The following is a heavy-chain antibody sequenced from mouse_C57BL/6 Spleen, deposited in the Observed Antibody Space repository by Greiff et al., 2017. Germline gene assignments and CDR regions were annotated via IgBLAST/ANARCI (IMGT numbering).Heavy chain of an antibody. CDR2: IHPNSGST. D-gene: IGHD4-1*02. Sequence: QVQLQQPGAELVKPGASVTLSCKASGYTFTSYLMHWVKPRPGQGLEWIGMIHPNSGSTNYNEKFMSKATLTVDKSSSTDYMQFSSLTSEDSAVYDCARSPFNWDFDYWGKGTTLTVSS. V-gene: IGHV1-64*01. CDR3: ARSPFNWDFDY. J-gene: IGHJ2*01. CDR1: GYTFTSYL.